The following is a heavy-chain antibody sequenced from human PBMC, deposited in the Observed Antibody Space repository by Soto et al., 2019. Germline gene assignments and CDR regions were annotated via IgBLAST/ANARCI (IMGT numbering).Heavy chain of an antibody. CDR1: GYTFTSYY. Sequence: ASVKVSCKASGYTFTSYYMHWVRQAPGQGLEWMGIINPTGSTSYAQKFQGRVTMTRDTSTSTVYMELSSLRSEDTAVYCCARVYCSGGSCYSIDYWGQRTLVPVSS. CDR3: ARVYCSGGSCYSIDY. J-gene: IGHJ4*02. D-gene: IGHD2-15*01. V-gene: IGHV1-46*03. CDR2: INPTGST.